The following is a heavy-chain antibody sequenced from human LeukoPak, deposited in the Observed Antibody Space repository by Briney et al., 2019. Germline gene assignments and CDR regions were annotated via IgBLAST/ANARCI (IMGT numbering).Heavy chain of an antibody. V-gene: IGHV4-30-2*01. CDR3: ARTYYDVLTGYYAPFDY. CDR1: GDSISSGGYS. J-gene: IGHJ4*02. Sequence: PSETLSLTCTVSGDSISSGGYSWSWIRQPPGKGLECIGYIYHSGSTYYNPSLKSRVTISVDRSKNQFSLKLNSVTAADTAMYFCARTYYDVLTGYYAPFDYWGQGILVTVSP. D-gene: IGHD3-9*01. CDR2: IYHSGST.